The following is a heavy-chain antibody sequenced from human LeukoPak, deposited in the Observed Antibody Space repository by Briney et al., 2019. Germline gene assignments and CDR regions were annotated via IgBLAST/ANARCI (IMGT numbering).Heavy chain of an antibody. CDR2: IRYDGSNK. V-gene: IGHV3-30*02. CDR1: GFTFSSYG. Sequence: PGWSLRLSCAASGFTFSSYGMHWVRQAPGKGLAWVAFIRYDGSNKYYADSVKGRFTITRDNSKNTLYLQMNSVRAEDTAVYYCAKGTAVAVDYWGQGTLVTVSS. D-gene: IGHD6-19*01. CDR3: AKGTAVAVDY. J-gene: IGHJ4*02.